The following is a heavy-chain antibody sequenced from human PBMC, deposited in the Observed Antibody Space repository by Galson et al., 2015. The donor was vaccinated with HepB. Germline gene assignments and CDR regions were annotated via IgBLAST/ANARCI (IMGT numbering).Heavy chain of an antibody. Sequence: SVKVSCKASGGTFSSYTISWVRQAPGQGLEWMGRIIPILGIANYAQKFQGRVTITADKSTSTAYMELSSLRSEDTAVYYCASGPYYDILTGYYGDAFDIWGQGTMDTVSS. D-gene: IGHD3-9*01. CDR1: GGTFSSYT. J-gene: IGHJ3*02. CDR3: ASGPYYDILTGYYGDAFDI. CDR2: IIPILGIA. V-gene: IGHV1-69*02.